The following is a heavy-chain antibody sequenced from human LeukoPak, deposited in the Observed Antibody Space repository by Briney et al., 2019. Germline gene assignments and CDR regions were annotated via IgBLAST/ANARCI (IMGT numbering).Heavy chain of an antibody. J-gene: IGHJ4*02. CDR2: MNPDCGNT. D-gene: IGHD4-17*01. CDR3: ARVDGDYIFLFDY. CDR1: GYTFTSYD. Sequence: ASVKVSCKASGYTFTSYDINWVRQATGQGLEWMGWMNPDCGNTGYAQMFQGRVTMTRNTSISTAYMELSSLRSEDTALYYCARVDGDYIFLFDYWGQGTLVTVSS. V-gene: IGHV1-8*01.